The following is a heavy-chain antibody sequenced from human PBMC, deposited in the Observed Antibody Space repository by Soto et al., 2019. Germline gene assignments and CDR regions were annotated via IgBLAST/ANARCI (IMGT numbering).Heavy chain of an antibody. V-gene: IGHV1-2*02. CDR3: AMEKWELLGGLGHYYGMDV. CDR2: INPKSGGT. CDR1: GYIFIAYY. D-gene: IGHD1-26*01. J-gene: IGHJ6*02. Sequence: QVQLVQSGAEVKKPGASVKVSCQASGYIFIAYYMHWVRQAPGQGLEWMGRINPKSGGTNYAQKFQGRVTMTRDTSSSTAYMELSRLKSDDTAVYYCAMEKWELLGGLGHYYGMDVWGQGTTVTVSS.